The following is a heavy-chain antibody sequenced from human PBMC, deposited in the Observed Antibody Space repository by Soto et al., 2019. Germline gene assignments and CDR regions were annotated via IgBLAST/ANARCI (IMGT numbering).Heavy chain of an antibody. CDR3: ARGGVGVGVVPYYYYYGMDV. Sequence: GGSLRLSCAASGFTFSIYWMHWVRQAPGKGLVWVSRINSDGSSTSYADSVKGRFTISRDNAKNTLYLQMNSLRAEDTAVYYCARGGVGVGVVPYYYYYGMDVWGQGTTVTVSS. CDR2: INSDGSST. D-gene: IGHD3-3*01. CDR1: GFTFSIYW. J-gene: IGHJ6*02. V-gene: IGHV3-74*01.